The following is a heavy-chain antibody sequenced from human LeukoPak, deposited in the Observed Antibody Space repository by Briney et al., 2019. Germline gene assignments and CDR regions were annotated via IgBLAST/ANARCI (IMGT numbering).Heavy chain of an antibody. CDR3: ATKQWLAPPPDS. CDR2: INTDGTVT. V-gene: IGHV3-74*01. CDR1: GFTFSNYW. J-gene: IGHJ4*02. Sequence: GGSLRLSCAAPGFTFSNYWWLWVRHAPGKGLESVSRINTDGTVTTYADSVKGLFTVSRDNADSTMFLQMNSVRDEDTAVYYCATKQWLAPPPDSWGQGTPVTVSS. D-gene: IGHD6-19*01.